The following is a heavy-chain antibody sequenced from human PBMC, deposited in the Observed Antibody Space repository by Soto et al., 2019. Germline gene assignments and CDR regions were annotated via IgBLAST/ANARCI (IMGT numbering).Heavy chain of an antibody. V-gene: IGHV3-23*01. D-gene: IGHD6-19*01. Sequence: PGGSLRLSCAASGFTFTKFAMSWVRQAPGKGLEWVASISGPGGSTSYAESVKGRFTISRDNSNDTVSLQMNSLRVEDTALYFCAKDRRIAVSHFDFWGQGTLVTVSS. J-gene: IGHJ4*02. CDR1: GFTFTKFA. CDR3: AKDRRIAVSHFDF. CDR2: ISGPGGST.